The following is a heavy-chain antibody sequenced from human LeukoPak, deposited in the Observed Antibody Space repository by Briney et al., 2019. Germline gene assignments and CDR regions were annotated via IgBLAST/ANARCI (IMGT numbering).Heavy chain of an antibody. CDR2: ISSSGST. CDR1: GGSISSGGYF. Sequence: SETLSLTCTVSGGSISSGGYFWSWIRQHPGKGLEWIGSISSSGSTLYSPSLKRRVTISVDTSKNQFSLNLSSVTAADTAVYYCARADNLNAFDYWGQGTRVTVSS. D-gene: IGHD1-1*01. CDR3: ARADNLNAFDY. J-gene: IGHJ4*02. V-gene: IGHV4-31*03.